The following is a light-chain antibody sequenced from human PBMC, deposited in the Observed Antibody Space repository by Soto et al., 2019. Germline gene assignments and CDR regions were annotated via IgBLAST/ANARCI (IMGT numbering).Light chain of an antibody. CDR1: QSISSW. J-gene: IGKJ1*01. CDR3: QQYNSYS. CDR2: HAS. V-gene: IGKV1-5*01. Sequence: DIQMTQSPSTLSSSVGDIVTITCRASQSISSWLAWYHQKPGTAPKLLIYHASTLESGVPSRFSGSGSGTEFTLTISSLQPDDFATYYCQQYNSYSFGQGTKVDIK.